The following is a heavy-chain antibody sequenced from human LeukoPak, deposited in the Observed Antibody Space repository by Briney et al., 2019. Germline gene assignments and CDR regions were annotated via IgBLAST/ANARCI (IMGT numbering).Heavy chain of an antibody. CDR1: GYTFTSYG. Sequence: GASVKVSCKASGYTFTSYGISWVRQAPGQGLEWMGWISAYNGNTNYAQKLQGRVTMTTDTSTSTAYMELRSLRSDDTAVYYCASGPVWFGELLGYFHYWGQGTLVTVSS. CDR3: ASGPVWFGELLGYFHY. CDR2: ISAYNGNT. J-gene: IGHJ4*02. V-gene: IGHV1-18*01. D-gene: IGHD3-10*01.